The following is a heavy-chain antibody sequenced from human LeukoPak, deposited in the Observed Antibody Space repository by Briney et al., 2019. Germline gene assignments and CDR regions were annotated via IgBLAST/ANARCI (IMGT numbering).Heavy chain of an antibody. CDR1: GFTFSNAW. V-gene: IGHV3-15*01. CDR3: TTGLTLGY. Sequence: GGSLRLSCAASGFTFSNAWMNWVRQAPGKGLEWVGRIKSKTEGGTTDYAAPVKGRFTISRDDSKSTLYLQMNSLKTEDTAVYYCTTGLTLGYWGEGTLVTVSS. CDR2: IKSKTEGGTT. D-gene: IGHD3-16*01. J-gene: IGHJ4*02.